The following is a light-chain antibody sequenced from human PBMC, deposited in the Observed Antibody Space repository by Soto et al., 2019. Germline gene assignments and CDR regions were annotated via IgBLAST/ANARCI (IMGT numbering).Light chain of an antibody. CDR3: QQYDNLPT. V-gene: IGKV1-33*01. CDR2: DAS. Sequence: DIQMTQSPSSLSASVGDRVTITCQASQDISNYLNWYQQKPGKAPKLLIYDASNLETGVPSRFSGSGSGTDFTFTISSLQPEEIATYYCQQYDNLPTFGGGTKVDIK. CDR1: QDISNY. J-gene: IGKJ4*01.